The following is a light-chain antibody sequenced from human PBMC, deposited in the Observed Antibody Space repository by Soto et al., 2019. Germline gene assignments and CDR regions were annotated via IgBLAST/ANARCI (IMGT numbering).Light chain of an antibody. CDR3: SSYTGSSTLSV. J-gene: IGLJ1*01. V-gene: IGLV2-14*01. CDR1: NSDVGSYNY. Sequence: QSALTQPASVSGSPGQSITISCTGTNSDVGSYNYVSWYQQHPGKAPKLMIYDVSNRPSGVSNRFSGSKSGNTASLTISGLQAEDEADYYCSSYTGSSTLSVFGTGT. CDR2: DVS.